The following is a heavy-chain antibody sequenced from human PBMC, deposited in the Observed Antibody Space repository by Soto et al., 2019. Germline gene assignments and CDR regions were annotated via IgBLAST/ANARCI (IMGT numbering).Heavy chain of an antibody. CDR1: GGSISSGGYY. CDR2: IYYSGST. J-gene: IGHJ4*02. Sequence: QVQLQESGPGLVKPSQTLSLTYTVSGGSISSGGYYWSWIRQHPGKGLEWIGYIYYSGSTYYNPSLKRRVTLSVDTSKNQFSLKLSSVAAADTAVYYCAREGRVVTPCFDYWGQGTLVTVSS. V-gene: IGHV4-31*03. D-gene: IGHD2-15*01. CDR3: AREGRVVTPCFDY.